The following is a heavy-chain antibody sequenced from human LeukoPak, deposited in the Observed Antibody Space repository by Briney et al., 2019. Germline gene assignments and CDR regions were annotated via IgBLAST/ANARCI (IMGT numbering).Heavy chain of an antibody. CDR2: IYYSGST. D-gene: IGHD6-6*01. V-gene: IGHV4-59*01. J-gene: IGHJ6*02. CDR3: AREGTARYYHGMDV. CDR1: GGSMSSYY. Sequence: SEILSLTCTVSGGSMSSYYWSWIRQPPGKGLEWIGYIYYSGSTNYNPSLRSRVTISVDTSKNQFSLKVSSVTAADTAVYYCAREGTARYYHGMDVWGQGITVTVSS.